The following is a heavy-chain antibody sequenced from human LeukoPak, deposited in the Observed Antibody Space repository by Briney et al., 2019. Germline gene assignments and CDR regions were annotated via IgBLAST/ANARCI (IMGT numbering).Heavy chain of an antibody. J-gene: IGHJ4*02. D-gene: IGHD4-11*01. Sequence: GGSLRLSCAASGFTVSSNYMSWVRQAPGKGLEWVSVIYSGGSTYYADSVKGRFTISRHNSKNTLYLQMDSLRAEDTAVYYCARHLLDYTLDYWGQGTLVTVSS. V-gene: IGHV3-53*04. CDR1: GFTVSSNY. CDR3: ARHLLDYTLDY. CDR2: IYSGGST.